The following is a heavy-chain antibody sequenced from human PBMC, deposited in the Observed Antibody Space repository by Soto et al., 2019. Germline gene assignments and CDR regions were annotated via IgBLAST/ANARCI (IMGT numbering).Heavy chain of an antibody. CDR3: ARSVGATKGPNDAFDI. D-gene: IGHD1-26*01. CDR2: IYPGDSDT. Sequence: GESLKISCKGSGYSFTSYWIGWVRPMPGKGLEWMGIIYPGDSDTRYSPSFQGQVTISADKSISTAYLQWSSLKASDTAMYYCARSVGATKGPNDAFDIWGQGTMVTVSS. CDR1: GYSFTSYW. V-gene: IGHV5-51*01. J-gene: IGHJ3*02.